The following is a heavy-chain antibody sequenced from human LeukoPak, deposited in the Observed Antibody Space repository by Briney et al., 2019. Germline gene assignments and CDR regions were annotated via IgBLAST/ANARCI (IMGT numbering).Heavy chain of an antibody. V-gene: IGHV1-69*05. CDR1: GGTFSSYT. CDR2: IIPIFGTA. J-gene: IGHJ6*03. Sequence: ASVKVSCKASGGTFSSYTFSWVRQAPGQGLGWMGGIIPIFGTANYAQKFQGRVTITTDESTSTAYMELSSLRSEDTAVYYCARDDSTYYDSSGYRYYYYMDVWGKGTTVTVSS. D-gene: IGHD3-22*01. CDR3: ARDDSTYYDSSGYRYYYYMDV.